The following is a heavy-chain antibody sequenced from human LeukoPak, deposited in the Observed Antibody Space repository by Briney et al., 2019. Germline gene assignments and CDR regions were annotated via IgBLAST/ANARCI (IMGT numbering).Heavy chain of an antibody. Sequence: SVKASCKASGGTFSSYAISWVRQAPGQGLEWMGGIIPIFGTADYAQKFQGRVTITADESTSTAYMELSSLRSEDTAVYYCARARRGVEMATIFDFWGQGTVVTVSS. CDR2: IIPIFGTA. CDR3: ARARRGVEMATIFDF. D-gene: IGHD5-24*01. J-gene: IGHJ4*02. CDR1: GGTFSSYA. V-gene: IGHV1-69*13.